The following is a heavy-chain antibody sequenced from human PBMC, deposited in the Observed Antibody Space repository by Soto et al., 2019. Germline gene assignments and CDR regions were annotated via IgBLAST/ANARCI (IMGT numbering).Heavy chain of an antibody. Sequence: QVQLVQSGAEVKKPGASVKVSCKASGYTFTGYYMHWVRQAPGQGLEWMGWINPNSGGTNYAQKFQGRVTMTRDTSIRTDYMELSRLRSDDTAVYYFARGALRLHYYYGMDVWGQGTTVTVSS. CDR3: ARGALRLHYYYGMDV. CDR1: GYTFTGYY. J-gene: IGHJ6*02. CDR2: INPNSGGT. V-gene: IGHV1-2*02. D-gene: IGHD4-17*01.